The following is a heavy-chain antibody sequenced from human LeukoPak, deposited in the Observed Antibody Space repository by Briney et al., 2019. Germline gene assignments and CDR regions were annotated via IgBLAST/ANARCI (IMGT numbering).Heavy chain of an antibody. V-gene: IGHV4-34*01. CDR1: GGSFSGYC. D-gene: IGHD3-3*01. CDR3: ARGGGAYYDFWSGYYRTRQPYYYYYYMGV. J-gene: IGHJ6*03. Sequence: NPSETLSLTCAVYGGSFSGYCWSWIRQPPGKGLEWIGEINHSGGTKYNPSLKSRVTISVDTSKNQFSLKLSSVTAADTAMYYCARGGGAYYDFWSGYYRTRQPYYYYYYMGVWGKGTTVTVSS. CDR2: INHSGGT.